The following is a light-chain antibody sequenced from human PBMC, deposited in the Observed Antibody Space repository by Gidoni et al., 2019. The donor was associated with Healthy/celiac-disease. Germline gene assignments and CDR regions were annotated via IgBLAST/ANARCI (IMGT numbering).Light chain of an antibody. V-gene: IGLV1-40*01. CDR3: QSYDSSLSGVV. Sequence: QSVLTQPPSVSGAPGQRVTLSCTGSSSNIGAGYDVHWYQQLPGTAPKLLIYGNSNRPSGVPYRFSGSKSGTSASLAITGLQAEDEADYYCQSYDSSLSGVVFGGGTKLTV. CDR2: GNS. J-gene: IGLJ2*01. CDR1: SSNIGAGYD.